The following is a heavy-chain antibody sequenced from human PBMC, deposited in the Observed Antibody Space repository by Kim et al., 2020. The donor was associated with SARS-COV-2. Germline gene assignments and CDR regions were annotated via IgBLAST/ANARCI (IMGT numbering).Heavy chain of an antibody. CDR1: GFTFSSYA. D-gene: IGHD5-12*01. CDR3: ARADGYNSAFDI. V-gene: IGHV3-30*04. J-gene: IGHJ3*02. CDR2: ISYDGSNK. Sequence: AGSRRLSCAASGFTFSSYAMHWVRQAPGKGLEWVAVISYDGSNKYYADSVKGRFTISRDNSKNTLYLQMNSLRAEDTAVYYCARADGYNSAFDIWGQGT.